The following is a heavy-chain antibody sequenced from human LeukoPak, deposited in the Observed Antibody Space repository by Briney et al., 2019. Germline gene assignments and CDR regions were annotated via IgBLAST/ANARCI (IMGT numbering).Heavy chain of an antibody. J-gene: IGHJ4*02. CDR1: GFTFSNYW. Sequence: GGSLRLSCAASGFTFSNYWMHWVRHGPGKGLVWVSRINDDGRATFYADSVKGRFTISRDNAKNTLFLQMSSLRAEDTAVYFCAREILAPGKTHDYWGQGTLVTVSS. V-gene: IGHV3-74*01. CDR3: AREILAPGKTHDY. CDR2: INDDGRAT.